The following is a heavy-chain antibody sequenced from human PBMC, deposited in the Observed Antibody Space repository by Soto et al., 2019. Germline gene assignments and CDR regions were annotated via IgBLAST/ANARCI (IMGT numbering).Heavy chain of an antibody. D-gene: IGHD6-6*01. Sequence: GGSLRLSCAASGATFSSYAMHWVRQAPGKGLEWVAVMSYDGSKKYYADSVKGRFTISRDNSKNTLYLQMDSLRAEDTAVYYCARGSSLGGYYYYYGMDVWGRGTTVTVSS. CDR2: MSYDGSKK. V-gene: IGHV3-30-3*01. CDR3: ARGSSLGGYYYYYGMDV. CDR1: GATFSSYA. J-gene: IGHJ6*02.